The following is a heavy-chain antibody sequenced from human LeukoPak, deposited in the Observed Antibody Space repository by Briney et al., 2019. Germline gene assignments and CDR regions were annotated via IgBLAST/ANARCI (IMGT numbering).Heavy chain of an antibody. CDR2: IKQDGSQK. V-gene: IGHV3-7*04. J-gene: IGHJ4*02. CDR3: ARNDYGDYIGVDY. CDR1: GFTFSDYW. Sequence: GESLKISCAASGFTFSDYWMSWVRQAPGKGLEWVANIKQDGSQKSYVDSVKGRFTLSRDNAKNSLYLQMNSLRAEDTAVYYCARNDYGDYIGVDYWGQGTLVTVSS. D-gene: IGHD4-17*01.